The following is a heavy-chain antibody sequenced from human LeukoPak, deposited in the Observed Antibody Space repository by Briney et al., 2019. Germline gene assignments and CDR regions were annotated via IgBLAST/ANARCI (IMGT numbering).Heavy chain of an antibody. CDR3: ARGFRGSTFSY. D-gene: IGHD2-15*01. J-gene: IGHJ4*02. V-gene: IGHV1-2*02. Sequence: RASLKVSCKSSGYTFTAYYIHWVRQVPGHGLEWMGWINPNGGGTNYAQEFQGRVSLARDTSISTAYMELSGLTSDDTALYYCARGFRGSTFSYWGQGTLVTVSS. CDR1: GYTFTAYY. CDR2: INPNGGGT.